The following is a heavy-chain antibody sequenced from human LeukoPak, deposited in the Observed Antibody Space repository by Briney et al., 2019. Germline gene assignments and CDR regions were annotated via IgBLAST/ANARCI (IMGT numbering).Heavy chain of an antibody. Sequence: SETLSLTCTVSGDSFSSVTDYWAWIRQPPGKGLEWIASGDYSGGTYYNPSLKSRVTISVDTSKNQFSLKLNSVTAADTAVYYCARATMVRVVFPFGYWGQGTLVTVSS. CDR3: ARATMVRVVFPFGY. D-gene: IGHD3-10*01. CDR1: GDSFSSVTDY. CDR2: GDYSGGT. J-gene: IGHJ4*02. V-gene: IGHV4-39*07.